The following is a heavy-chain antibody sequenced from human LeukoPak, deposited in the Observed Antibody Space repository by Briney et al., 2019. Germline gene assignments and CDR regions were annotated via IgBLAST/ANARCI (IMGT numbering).Heavy chain of an antibody. CDR3: ARERDSTVDY. CDR2: IYTTGST. Sequence: PSETLSLTCTVSGGSISSYYWSWIRQPAGKGLEWIGRIYTTGSTHYNPSLKGRVTMSVDTSKNQFSLKLSSVTAADTAVYYCARERDSTVDYWGQGTLVTVSS. CDR1: GGSISSYY. V-gene: IGHV4-4*07. J-gene: IGHJ4*02. D-gene: IGHD2-2*01.